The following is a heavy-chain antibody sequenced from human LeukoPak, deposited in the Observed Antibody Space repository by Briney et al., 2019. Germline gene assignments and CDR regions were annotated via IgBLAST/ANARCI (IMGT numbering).Heavy chain of an antibody. V-gene: IGHV4-31*03. CDR1: GGSISSGGYY. D-gene: IGHD1-1*01. CDR2: IYYSGST. CDR3: ARGGGYDSAFDY. Sequence: SETLSLTCTVSGGSISSGGYYWSWIRQHPGKGLEWIGYIYYSGSTYYNPSLKSRVTISVDTSKNQFSLKLSSVTAADTAVYYCARGGGYDSAFDYWGQGTLVTVSS. J-gene: IGHJ4*02.